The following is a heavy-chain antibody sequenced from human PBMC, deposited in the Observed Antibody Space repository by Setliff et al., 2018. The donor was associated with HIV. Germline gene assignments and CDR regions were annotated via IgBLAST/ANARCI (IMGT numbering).Heavy chain of an antibody. CDR2: IYYSGST. D-gene: IGHD3-10*01. Sequence: PSETLSLTCTVSGGSISSSSYYWGWIRQPPGKGLEWIGGIYYSGSTYYNPSLKSRVTISVDTSKNQFSLKLSSVTAADTAVYYCARTRLWFGESVFDYWGQGTLVTVSS. CDR3: ARTRLWFGESVFDY. V-gene: IGHV4-39*01. J-gene: IGHJ4*02. CDR1: GGSISSSSYY.